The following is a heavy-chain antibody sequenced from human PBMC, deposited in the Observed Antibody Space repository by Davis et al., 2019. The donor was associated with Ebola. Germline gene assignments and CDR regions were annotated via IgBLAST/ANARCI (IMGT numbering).Heavy chain of an antibody. CDR3: ATYFYYYDSSGYGVYGMDV. CDR2: IYYSGST. J-gene: IGHJ6*02. Sequence: GSLRLSCTVSGYSINRGFTWGWIRQPPGKGLEWIGSIYYSGSTYYNPSLKSRVTISVDTSKNQFSLKLSSVTAADTAVYYCATYFYYYDSSGYGVYGMDVWGQGTTVTVSS. V-gene: IGHV4-38-2*02. CDR1: GYSINRGFT. D-gene: IGHD3-22*01.